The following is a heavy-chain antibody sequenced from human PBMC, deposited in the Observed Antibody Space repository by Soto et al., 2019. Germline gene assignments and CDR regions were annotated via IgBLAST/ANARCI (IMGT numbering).Heavy chain of an antibody. Sequence: GGSLRLSCAASGFTFSSYAMSWVRQAPGKGLEWVSAISGSGGSTYYADSVKGRFTISRDNSKNTLYLQMNSLRAEDTAVYYCANTFEWVAAESTNWFDPWGQGTLVTVSS. CDR2: ISGSGGST. J-gene: IGHJ5*02. V-gene: IGHV3-23*01. CDR1: GFTFSSYA. CDR3: ANTFEWVAAESTNWFDP. D-gene: IGHD3-3*01.